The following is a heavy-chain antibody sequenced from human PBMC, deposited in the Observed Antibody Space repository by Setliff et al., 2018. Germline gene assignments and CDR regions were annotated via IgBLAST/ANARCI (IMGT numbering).Heavy chain of an antibody. J-gene: IGHJ4*02. Sequence: GGSLRLSCVTSGFTFSNYWMTWVRQAPGKGLEWVANIKRDESEKNYVDSVKGRFTISRDNAKNSLYLQMNSLRGEDTAVYYCARDLLGSQGRTFDLWGQGTLVTVSS. CDR2: IKRDESEK. CDR1: GFTFSNYW. CDR3: ARDLLGSQGRTFDL. V-gene: IGHV3-7*01. D-gene: IGHD1-26*01.